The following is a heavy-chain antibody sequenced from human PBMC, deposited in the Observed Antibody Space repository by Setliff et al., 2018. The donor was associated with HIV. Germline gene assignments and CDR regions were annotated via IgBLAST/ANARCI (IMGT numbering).Heavy chain of an antibody. CDR1: GGSISSSGPGYY. D-gene: IGHD3-3*01. Sequence: SETLSLTCTVSGGSISSSGPGYYWGWVRQAPGGGLEWIGSVYYSGSTYYNPSLKSRVTISLDTSKNQLSLRLTSKTAADTAVYYCARSQPDTIFGVVIFDYWGQGKMVTVS. CDR3: ARSQPDTIFGVVIFDY. V-gene: IGHV4-39*01. J-gene: IGHJ4*02. CDR2: VYYSGST.